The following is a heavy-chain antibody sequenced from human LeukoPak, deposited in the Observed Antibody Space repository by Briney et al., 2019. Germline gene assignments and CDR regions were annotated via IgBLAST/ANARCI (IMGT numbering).Heavy chain of an antibody. CDR1: GGSLSSSSYY. CDR2: IYYSGST. D-gene: IGHD3-22*01. V-gene: IGHV4-39*01. CDR3: ARTPRGYYYDSSGQNLDDY. J-gene: IGHJ4*02. Sequence: PSETLSLTCTVSGGSLSSSSYYWGWLRQPPGRGLEWLGSIYYSGSTYYNPSLKSRVTISVNTYKKQFSLKLSSVTAADTAVYYCARTPRGYYYDSSGQNLDDYWGQGTLVTVSS.